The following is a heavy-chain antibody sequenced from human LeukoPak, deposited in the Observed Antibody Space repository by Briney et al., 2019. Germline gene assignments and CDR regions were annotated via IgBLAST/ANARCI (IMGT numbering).Heavy chain of an antibody. D-gene: IGHD3-10*01. V-gene: IGHV4-59*01. J-gene: IGHJ3*02. Sequence: SETLSLTCNVSGGSIRGYYWSWIRQPPGKGLGWIGYIYSSGSTNYNPSLKSRVTMSVDTSKNQFSLKVSSVTAADTAVYYCARGGGSSDAFDIWGQGTMVTVSS. CDR3: ARGGGSSDAFDI. CDR1: GGSIRGYY. CDR2: IYSSGST.